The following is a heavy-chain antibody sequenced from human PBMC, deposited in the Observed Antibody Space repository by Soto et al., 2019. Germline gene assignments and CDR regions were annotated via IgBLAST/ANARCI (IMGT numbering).Heavy chain of an antibody. CDR1: GVSFSGYY. D-gene: IGHD3-22*01. V-gene: IGHV4-34*01. J-gene: IGHJ4*02. Sequence: SETLSLTCAVYGVSFSGYYWSWIRQPPGKGLEWIGEINHSGSTNYNPSLKSRVTISVDTSKNQFSLKLSSVTAADTAVYYCARVPAMYYYDSSGHAHFDCWGQGTLVTVSS. CDR2: INHSGST. CDR3: ARVPAMYYYDSSGHAHFDC.